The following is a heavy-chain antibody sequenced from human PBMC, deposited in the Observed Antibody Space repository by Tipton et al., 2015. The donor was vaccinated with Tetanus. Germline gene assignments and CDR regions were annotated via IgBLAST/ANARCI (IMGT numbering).Heavy chain of an antibody. CDR1: GSTFTTYY. J-gene: IGHJ4*02. Sequence: QSGAEVKEPGASVKVSCKASGSTFTTYYMNWVRQAPGQGLEWMGIISPESGGTNYAQKFQGRVTMTVDTSTSTVYMDLSRLTSEDTAVYYCARYDSSGVTFDYWSQGTLVTVSS. V-gene: IGHV1-46*01. D-gene: IGHD3-22*01. CDR3: ARYDSSGVTFDY. CDR2: ISPESGGT.